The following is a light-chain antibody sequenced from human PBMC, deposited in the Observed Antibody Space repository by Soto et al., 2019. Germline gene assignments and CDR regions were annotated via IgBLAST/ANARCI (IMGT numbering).Light chain of an antibody. CDR2: GAS. CDR1: QSVSSN. CDR3: QQNSSLPIT. Sequence: EIVMTQSPATLSVSPGERATLSCRASQSVSSNLAWYQQKPGQAPRLLIYGASTRATGIPARFSGSGSGTEFTLTISSLQSEDFAVYYCQQNSSLPITFGQGTRLEIK. V-gene: IGKV3-15*01. J-gene: IGKJ5*01.